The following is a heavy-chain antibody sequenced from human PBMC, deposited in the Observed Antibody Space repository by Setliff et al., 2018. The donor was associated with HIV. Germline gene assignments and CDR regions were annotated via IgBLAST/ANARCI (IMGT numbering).Heavy chain of an antibody. J-gene: IGHJ4*02. CDR3: ARVVGPHRFCGGDCDYFDF. V-gene: IGHV4-61*02. Sequence: SETLSLTCTVSGGSITSGSYYWSWIRQPAGKGLEWIGRIYSNGRTTHNPSLKSRVTISRDTSENQFSLRLSSVTAADTAVYYCARVVGPHRFCGGDCDYFDFWGQGTLVTVSS. D-gene: IGHD2-21*02. CDR2: IYSNGRT. CDR1: GGSITSGSYY.